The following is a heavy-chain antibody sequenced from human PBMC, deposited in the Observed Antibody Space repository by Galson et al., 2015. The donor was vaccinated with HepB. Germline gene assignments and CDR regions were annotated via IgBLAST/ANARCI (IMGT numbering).Heavy chain of an antibody. Sequence: SLRLSCAASKFTFRNYGMHWVRQAPGKGLEWVALIWVGGNRQYYGDSVKGRCTISRDNSKSTLYLQMNSLRAEDTALYYCVREANIAARAAFDLWGQGTMVTVSS. CDR2: IWVGGNRQ. CDR3: VREANIAARAAFDL. CDR1: KFTFRNYG. D-gene: IGHD6-6*01. J-gene: IGHJ3*01. V-gene: IGHV3-33*01.